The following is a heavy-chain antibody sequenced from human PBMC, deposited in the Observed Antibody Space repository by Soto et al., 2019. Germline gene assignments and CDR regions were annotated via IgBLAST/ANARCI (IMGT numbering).Heavy chain of an antibody. J-gene: IGHJ3*02. CDR2: ISAYNGNT. CDR3: ARDYYDILTGPRHDAFDI. CDR1: GYTFTSYG. Sequence: APVKVSCKASGYTFTSYGISWVRQAPGQGLEWMGWISAYNGNTNYAQKLQGRVTMTTDTSTSTAYMELRSLRSDDTAVYYCARDYYDILTGPRHDAFDIWGQGTMVT. V-gene: IGHV1-18*01. D-gene: IGHD3-9*01.